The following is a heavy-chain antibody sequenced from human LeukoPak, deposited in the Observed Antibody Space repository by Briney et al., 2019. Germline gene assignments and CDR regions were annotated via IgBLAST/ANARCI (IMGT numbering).Heavy chain of an antibody. J-gene: IGHJ4*02. D-gene: IGHD3-16*01. V-gene: IGHV1-2*02. Sequence: ASVKVSCKTSGYTSTGYYMHWVRQAPGQGLEWMGWINPNSGGTNYAQKFQGRVTMTRDTSISTAHLELSRLRSDDTAIYYCARVIGGGDDPIRLDHWGQGTLVTVSS. CDR1: GYTSTGYY. CDR3: ARVIGGGDDPIRLDH. CDR2: INPNSGGT.